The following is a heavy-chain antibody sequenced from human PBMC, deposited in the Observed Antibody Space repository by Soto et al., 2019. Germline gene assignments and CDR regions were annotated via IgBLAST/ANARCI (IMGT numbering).Heavy chain of an antibody. CDR1: GGSISSYY. CDR2: IYYSGST. Sequence: SETLSLTCTVSGGSISSYYWSWIRQPPGKGLEWIGYIYYSGSTNYNPSLKSRVTISVDTSKNQFSLKRSSVTAADTAVYYCARLAGDYENYFDYWGQGTLVTVPS. D-gene: IGHD4-17*01. V-gene: IGHV4-59*08. CDR3: ARLAGDYENYFDY. J-gene: IGHJ4*02.